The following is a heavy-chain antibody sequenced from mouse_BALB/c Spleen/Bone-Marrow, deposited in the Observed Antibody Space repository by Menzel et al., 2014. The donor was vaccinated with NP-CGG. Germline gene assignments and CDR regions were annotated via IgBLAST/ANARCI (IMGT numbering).Heavy chain of an antibody. J-gene: IGHJ4*01. V-gene: IGHV5-6-5*01. Sequence: VQLKQSGGGLVKPGGSLKLSCAASGFTFSTYVMSWVRQTPEKRLEWVASIGTSGSTYYPDSVRGRFTISRDNARNILYLQMTSLRSEDTATYYCARWDNHYAMDYWGQGTLVIVSS. D-gene: IGHD4-1*01. CDR2: IGTSGST. CDR1: GFTFSTYV. CDR3: ARWDNHYAMDY.